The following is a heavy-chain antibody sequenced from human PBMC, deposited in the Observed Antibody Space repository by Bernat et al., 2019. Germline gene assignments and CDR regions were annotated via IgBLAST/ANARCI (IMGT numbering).Heavy chain of an antibody. CDR2: ISYDGSNK. D-gene: IGHD6-6*01. Sequence: QVQLVESGGGVVQPGRSLRLSCAASGFTFSSYAMHWVRQAPGKGLEWVAVISYDGSNKYYADYVKGRFTISRDNSKNTLYLQMNSLRAEDTAVYYCARGREYSSSSGGDYWGQGTLVTVSS. CDR1: GFTFSSYA. V-gene: IGHV3-30-3*01. J-gene: IGHJ4*02. CDR3: ARGREYSSSSGGDY.